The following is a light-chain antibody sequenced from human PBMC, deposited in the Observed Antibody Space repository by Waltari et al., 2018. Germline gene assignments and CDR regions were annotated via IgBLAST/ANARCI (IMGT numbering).Light chain of an antibody. CDR3: QQYDNYQWT. J-gene: IGKJ1*01. Sequence: DIQMTQSPSTLSASVGDRVTITCRARQSISTYLAWYQQKPGKAPKLLIYKASSLESGVPSRFSGSGSGTEFTLTISSLQPDDFATYYCQQYDNYQWTFGQGTKVEI. CDR2: KAS. V-gene: IGKV1-5*03. CDR1: QSISTY.